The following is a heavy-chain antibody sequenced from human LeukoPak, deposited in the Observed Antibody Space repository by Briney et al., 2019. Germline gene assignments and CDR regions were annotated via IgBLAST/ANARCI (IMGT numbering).Heavy chain of an antibody. D-gene: IGHD4-23*01. V-gene: IGHV1-2*02. Sequence: ASVKVSCKASGYTFTGYYMHWVRQAPGQGLEWMGWINPNSGGTNYAQKFQGRVTMTRDTSISTAYMELSRLRSDDTAVYYCAIIFPFGSNSDDPEAFDNWGQGTMVTVSS. J-gene: IGHJ3*02. CDR3: AIIFPFGSNSDDPEAFDN. CDR1: GYTFTGYY. CDR2: INPNSGGT.